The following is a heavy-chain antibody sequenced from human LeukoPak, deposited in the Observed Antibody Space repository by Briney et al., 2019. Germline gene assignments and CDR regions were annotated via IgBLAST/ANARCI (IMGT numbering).Heavy chain of an antibody. D-gene: IGHD6-19*01. CDR2: ISGSGGST. Sequence: GGSLRLSCAASGFTFSSYAMSWVRQAPGKGLEWVSAISGSGGSTYYADSVKGRFTISRDDSKNTLYLQMNSLRAEDTAVYYCAKAPRGIAVAGTSGGIDYWGQGTLVTVSS. CDR1: GFTFSSYA. V-gene: IGHV3-23*01. CDR3: AKAPRGIAVAGTSGGIDY. J-gene: IGHJ4*02.